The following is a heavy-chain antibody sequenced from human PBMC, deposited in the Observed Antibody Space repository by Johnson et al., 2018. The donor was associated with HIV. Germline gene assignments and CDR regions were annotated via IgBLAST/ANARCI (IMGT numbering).Heavy chain of an antibody. D-gene: IGHD1-26*01. CDR3: ARAGARAFDI. J-gene: IGHJ3*02. CDR1: GFTFSSYG. V-gene: IGHV3-48*03. CDR2: ISRSGSTI. Sequence: MPVIESCGGLLQPGESQRLSCSGSGFTFSSYGMNWVRQAPGTGLEWVSYISRSGSTITSADSVKGRFTIFRDNAKNSLYLQMNSLRAEDTAVYYCARAGARAFDIWGQGTMVTVSS.